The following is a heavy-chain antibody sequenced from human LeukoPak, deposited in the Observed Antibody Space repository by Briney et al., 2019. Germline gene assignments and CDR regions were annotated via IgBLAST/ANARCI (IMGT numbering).Heavy chain of an antibody. CDR2: VYYSGDT. CDR1: GDSVRGVY. Sequence: SSETLSLTCTVSGDSVRGVYWSWIRQPPGKGLEGIGYVYYSGDTNYNPSLKSRVTMSLDTSKNQVSLRLSSVTAADTAVYYCAIHPFATPFDYWGRGTLLTVSS. J-gene: IGHJ4*02. CDR3: AIHPFATPFDY. V-gene: IGHV4-59*08. D-gene: IGHD2-15*01.